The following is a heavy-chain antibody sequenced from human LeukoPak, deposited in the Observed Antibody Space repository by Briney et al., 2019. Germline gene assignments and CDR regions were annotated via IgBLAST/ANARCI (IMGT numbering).Heavy chain of an antibody. D-gene: IGHD2-2*01. J-gene: IGHJ6*03. V-gene: IGHV4-59*11. Sequence: SETLSLTCNVSGESISSHYWSWTRQSPGKGLEWIGYITNSGTTKFNPSLKSRVTISRDTSKNQISLRLSSVTAADTAVFFCARFVVVQGPMEYYYYYMDVWGRGTTVIVSS. CDR1: GESISSHY. CDR3: ARFVVVQGPMEYYYYYMDV. CDR2: ITNSGTT.